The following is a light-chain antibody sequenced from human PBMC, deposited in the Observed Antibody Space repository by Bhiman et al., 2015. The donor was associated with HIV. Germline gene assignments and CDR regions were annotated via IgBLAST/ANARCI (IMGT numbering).Light chain of an antibody. Sequence: SYVLTQPPSVSVAPGKTATITCGGNNIGSKNVHWYQQKPGRAPVLVIYFDTDRPSGIPDRFSGSSSGNTASLTITGAQAEDEADYYCNSRDSSGNHYVFGTGTKVTVL. CDR3: NSRDSSGNHYV. J-gene: IGLJ1*01. CDR1: NIGSKN. CDR2: FDT. V-gene: IGLV3-21*01.